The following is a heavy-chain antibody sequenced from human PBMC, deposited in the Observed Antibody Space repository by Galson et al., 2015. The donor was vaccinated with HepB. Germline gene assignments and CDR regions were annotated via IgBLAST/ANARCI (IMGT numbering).Heavy chain of an antibody. J-gene: IGHJ4*02. D-gene: IGHD3-3*01. Sequence: SVKVSCKASGGTFSSYAIGWVRQAPGQGLEWMGGIIPIFGTANYAQKFQGRVTITADESTSTAYMELSSLRSEDTAVYYCARGPITIFGVAHGYFDYWGQGTLVTVSS. CDR3: ARGPITIFGVAHGYFDY. CDR2: IIPIFGTA. CDR1: GGTFSSYA. V-gene: IGHV1-69*13.